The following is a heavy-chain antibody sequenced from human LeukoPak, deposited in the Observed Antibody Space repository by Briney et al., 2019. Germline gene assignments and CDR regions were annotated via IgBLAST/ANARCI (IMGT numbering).Heavy chain of an antibody. J-gene: IGHJ5*01. V-gene: IGHV4-4*02. CDR3: ARGKNYYGSGSYYNAKPRPLNWFDS. CDR2: INHSGST. CDR1: GGSISSSNW. D-gene: IGHD3-10*01. Sequence: PSGTLSLTCAVSGGSISSSNWWSWVRQPPGKGLEGIRVINHSGSTNYNPSLKSRVTISVDTSKNQFSLKLSSVTAADTAVYYCARGKNYYGSGSYYNAKPRPLNWFDSWGQGTLVTVSS.